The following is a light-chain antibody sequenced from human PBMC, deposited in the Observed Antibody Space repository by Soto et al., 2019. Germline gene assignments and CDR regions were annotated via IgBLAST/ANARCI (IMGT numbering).Light chain of an antibody. Sequence: ETVMTQSPATLSVSPGEGATLSCRASQSVSINLAWYQQKPGQAPRLLLYGASTRATGIPARFSGSGSGTEFTLTLSSLQSEDFAVYDCQQYNNWPPFTFGQGTPLEIK. CDR3: QQYNNWPPFT. CDR2: GAS. J-gene: IGKJ5*01. V-gene: IGKV3-15*01. CDR1: QSVSIN.